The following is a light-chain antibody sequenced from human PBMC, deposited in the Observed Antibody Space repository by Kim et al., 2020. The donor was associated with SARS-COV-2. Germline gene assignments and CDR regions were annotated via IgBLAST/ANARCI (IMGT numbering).Light chain of an antibody. CDR1: NIEKKS. CDR2: RDS. Sequence: SYELTQPLSVSVALGQTARITCGGNNIEKKSVHWYQQKPGQAPTLIISRDSSRPSGIPGRFSGSNSGNTATLTISRAQAGDAADYFCQVWDSSAAVVFGGGTKLTVL. CDR3: QVWDSSAAVV. V-gene: IGLV3-9*01. J-gene: IGLJ2*01.